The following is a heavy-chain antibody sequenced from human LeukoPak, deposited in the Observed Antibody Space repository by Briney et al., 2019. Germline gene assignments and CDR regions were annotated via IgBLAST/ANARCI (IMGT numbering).Heavy chain of an antibody. CDR1: GYSFTNNW. J-gene: IGHJ5*02. Sequence: GESLKISCKGSGYSFTNNWIGWVRQVPGKGLGWMGITYPGDSNTRYSPSFQGQVTISADKSISSAYLQWSSLKASDTAMYYCVRSPACSSGTCYPNWFDPWGQGTLVTVSS. D-gene: IGHD2-15*01. CDR2: TYPGDSNT. V-gene: IGHV5-51*01. CDR3: VRSPACSSGTCYPNWFDP.